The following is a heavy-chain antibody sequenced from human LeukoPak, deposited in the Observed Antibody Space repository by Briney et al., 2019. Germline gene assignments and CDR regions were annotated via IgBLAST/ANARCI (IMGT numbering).Heavy chain of an antibody. CDR3: ARHSYCSSTSCYFAY. CDR2: IYYSGST. Sequence: SETLSFTCTVSGGSISSSSYYWGWIRQPPGKGLEWIGSIYYSGSTYYNPSLKSRVTISVDTSKNQFSLKLSSATAADTAVYYCARHSYCSSTSCYFAYWGQGTLVTVSS. J-gene: IGHJ4*02. D-gene: IGHD2-2*01. V-gene: IGHV4-39*01. CDR1: GGSISSSSYY.